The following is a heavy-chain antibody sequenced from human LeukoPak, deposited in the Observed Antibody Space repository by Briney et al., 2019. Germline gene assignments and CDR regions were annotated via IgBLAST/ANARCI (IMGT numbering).Heavy chain of an antibody. CDR2: MNPNSGNT. CDR1: GYTFTSYD. CDR3: ARVRVTRKKFTVTTFHWFDP. J-gene: IGHJ5*02. V-gene: IGHV1-8*01. Sequence: ASVKVSCKASGYTFTSYDINWVRQATGQGLEWMGWMNPNSGNTGYAQKFQGRVTMTRNTSISTAYMELSSLRSEDTAVYYCARVRVTRKKFTVTTFHWFDPWGQGTLVSVSS. D-gene: IGHD4-17*01.